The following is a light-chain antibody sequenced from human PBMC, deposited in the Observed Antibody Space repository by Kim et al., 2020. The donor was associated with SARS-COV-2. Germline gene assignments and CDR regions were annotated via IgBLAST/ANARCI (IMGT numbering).Light chain of an antibody. J-gene: IGLJ3*02. CDR3: QSYDSSNHWV. CDR1: SGSIASSY. V-gene: IGLV6-57*02. CDR2: EDN. Sequence: NTVTISCTGSSGSIASSYVQWYQQRPGSAPTTVIYEDNQRPSGVPDRFSGSIDSSSNSASLTISGLKTEDEADYYCQSYDSSNHWVFGGGTQLTVL.